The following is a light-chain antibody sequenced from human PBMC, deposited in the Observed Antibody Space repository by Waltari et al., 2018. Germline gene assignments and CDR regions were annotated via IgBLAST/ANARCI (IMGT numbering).Light chain of an antibody. CDR1: QDIKQS. Sequence: DIHMTQSPSSLSAPVGDRFTITCQASQDIKQSLNWFHQKPGTAPEVLIFDASNSQTGAPSRFSGSGSGTDFTFTISSLQPEDMGTYYCQQYHSVPLTFGGGTTVEIK. J-gene: IGKJ4*01. CDR3: QQYHSVPLT. V-gene: IGKV1-33*01. CDR2: DAS.